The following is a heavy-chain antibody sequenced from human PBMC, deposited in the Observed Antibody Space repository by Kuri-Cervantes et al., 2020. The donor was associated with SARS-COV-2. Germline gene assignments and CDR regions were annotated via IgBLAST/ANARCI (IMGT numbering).Heavy chain of an antibody. Sequence: SETLSLTCAISGDSVSSNSAAWNWIRQSPSRGLEWLGRTYYRSKWYNDYAVSVKSRITINPDTSKNQFSLKLSSVTAADTAVYYCARGRDYGSGTKQIDAFDIWGQGTMVTVSS. V-gene: IGHV6-1*01. D-gene: IGHD3-10*01. CDR1: GDSVSSNSAA. CDR2: TYYRSKWYN. CDR3: ARGRDYGSGTKQIDAFDI. J-gene: IGHJ3*02.